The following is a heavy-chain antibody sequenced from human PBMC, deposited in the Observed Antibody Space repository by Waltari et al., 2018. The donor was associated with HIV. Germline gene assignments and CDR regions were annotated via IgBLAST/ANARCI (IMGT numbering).Heavy chain of an antibody. CDR1: GGSISSYY. CDR2: IYYSGGT. CDR3: ARGGLRFPEDY. Sequence: QVQLQESGPGLVKPSETLSLICTVSGGSISSYYWSWIRQAPGKGLEWIGYIYYSGGTNYHPSRKSRVTISVDTSKNQFSLKLNSMTAADTAVYYCARGGLRFPEDYWGQGTLVTVSS. V-gene: IGHV4-59*01. J-gene: IGHJ4*02. D-gene: IGHD3-3*01.